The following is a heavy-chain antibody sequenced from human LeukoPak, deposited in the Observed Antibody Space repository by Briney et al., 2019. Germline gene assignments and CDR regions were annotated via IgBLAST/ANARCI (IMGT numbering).Heavy chain of an antibody. V-gene: IGHV4-30-4*01. CDR2: IYYSGST. Sequence: SSQTLSLTCTVSGGSISSGDYYWSWIRQPPGKGLEWIGYIYYSGSTYYNPSLKSRVTISVDTSKNQFSLKLSSVTAAGTAVYYCARGGAAMVMYYYYYYGMDVWGQGTTVTVSS. CDR3: ARGGAAMVMYYYYYYGMDV. D-gene: IGHD5-18*01. CDR1: GGSISSGDYY. J-gene: IGHJ6*02.